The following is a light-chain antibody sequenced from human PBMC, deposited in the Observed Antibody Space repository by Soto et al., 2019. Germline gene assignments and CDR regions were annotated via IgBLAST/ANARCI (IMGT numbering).Light chain of an antibody. J-gene: IGLJ1*01. CDR2: CNN. V-gene: IGLV1-44*01. CDR1: SSNIGGNT. CDR3: AAWADRMNGPV. Sequence: QSVLTQPPSASGTPGQRVTIACSGSSSNIGGNTVNWYQQLPGTAPKLLIYCNNQRPSGVPDRFSGSKSATSASLAISGLQSEDEANYYCAAWADRMNGPVFGTGTKVTVL.